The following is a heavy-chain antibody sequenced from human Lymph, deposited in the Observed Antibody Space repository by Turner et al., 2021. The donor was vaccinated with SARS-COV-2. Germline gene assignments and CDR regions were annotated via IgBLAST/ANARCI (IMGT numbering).Heavy chain of an antibody. D-gene: IGHD3-22*01. CDR2: ISGSGGST. V-gene: IGHV3-23*01. J-gene: IGHJ4*02. CDR3: AKNEMAMIVVVITLFDY. CDR1: GFTFSSYA. Sequence: EVQLLESGGGLVQHGGSLRLSCAASGFTFSSYAMSWVRQAPGKGLEWVSVISGSGGSTYYADSVKGRFTISRDNSKNTLYLQMNSLRAEDTAVYYCAKNEMAMIVVVITLFDYWGQGTLVTVSS.